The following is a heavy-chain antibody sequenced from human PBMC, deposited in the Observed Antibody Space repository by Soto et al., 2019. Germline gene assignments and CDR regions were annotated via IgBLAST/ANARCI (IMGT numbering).Heavy chain of an antibody. CDR2: VYYSGCT. V-gene: IGHV4-31*03. Sequence: QVQLQEPGPGLVKPSQTLSLTCTVSGGSISSGGYYWSWIRQHPGKGLEWIGYVYYSGCTYYNPSLKSRVTISVDTSKNQFSLKLSSVTAADTAVYYCARDGGGQPDYAKEGWFDPWGQGTLVTVSS. D-gene: IGHD4-17*01. CDR1: GGSISSGGYY. CDR3: ARDGGGQPDYAKEGWFDP. J-gene: IGHJ5*02.